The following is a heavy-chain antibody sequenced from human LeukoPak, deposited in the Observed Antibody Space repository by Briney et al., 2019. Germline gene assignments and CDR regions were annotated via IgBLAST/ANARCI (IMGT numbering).Heavy chain of an antibody. D-gene: IGHD3-10*01. CDR1: GGSMNSGTYY. CDR2: IYYSGST. J-gene: IGHJ4*02. V-gene: IGHV4-61*02. Sequence: SQTLSLTCTVSGGSMNSGTYYWSWIRRPPGKGLEWIGCIYYSGSTNYNPSLKSRVTISVDTSKNQFSLKLSSVTAADTAVYYCARHHSQNYYGSGSHVNTVPFDYWGQGTLVTVSS. CDR3: ARHHSQNYYGSGSHVNTVPFDY.